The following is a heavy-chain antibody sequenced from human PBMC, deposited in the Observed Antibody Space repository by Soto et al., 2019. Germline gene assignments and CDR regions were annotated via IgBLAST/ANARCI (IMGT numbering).Heavy chain of an antibody. CDR1: GYTFSDYQ. V-gene: IGHV1-46*01. CDR2: VKPQDGTT. D-gene: IGHD3-10*01. J-gene: IGHJ4*02. CDR3: VRETGAFED. Sequence: QVQLVQSGIEVKKPGASLHLSCKTSGYTFSDYQMQWERQATGQGLEWMGVVKPQDGTTFYAQRFQGKGTMTRDSSTSTVYMDLSRLTFEDTAIYYCVRETGAFEDWGQGTLVTVSS.